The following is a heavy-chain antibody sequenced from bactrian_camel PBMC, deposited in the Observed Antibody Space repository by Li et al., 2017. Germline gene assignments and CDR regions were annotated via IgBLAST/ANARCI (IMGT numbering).Heavy chain of an antibody. D-gene: IGHD1*01. V-gene: IGHV3S53*01. CDR2: LATDGST. J-gene: IGHJ4*01. CDR1: GFTHNRCG. Sequence: HVQLVESGEGSVQAGGSLRLSCTVPGFTHNRCGMDWYRQAAGKQREWVSSLATDGSTYYSDAVKGRFTISKDKAKDTVYLQMSSLRPEDAAVYICRSNGQGAGCDPGDVTPYDKGTQVTVS.